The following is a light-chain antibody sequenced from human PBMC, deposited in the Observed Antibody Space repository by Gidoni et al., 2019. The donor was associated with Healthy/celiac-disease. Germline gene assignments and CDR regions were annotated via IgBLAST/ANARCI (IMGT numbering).Light chain of an antibody. CDR1: KLGDKY. V-gene: IGLV3-1*01. CDR2: QDS. J-gene: IGLJ2*01. Sequence: SYALTQPPSVFVPPGQTASITCSGDKLGDKYACWYQQKPGQSPVLVIYQDSKRPSGIPERFSGSNSGNTATLTISGTQAMDEADYYCQAWDSSTVVFGGGTKLTVL. CDR3: QAWDSSTVV.